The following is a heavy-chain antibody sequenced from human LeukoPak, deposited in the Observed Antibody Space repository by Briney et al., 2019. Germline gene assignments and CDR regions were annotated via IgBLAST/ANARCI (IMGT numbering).Heavy chain of an antibody. CDR1: GASISSYD. Sequence: PSETLSLTCIVSGASISSYDWSWIRQPPGKALEWIGYISHSGSTNYNPSLKSRVTISTDTSKNQFSLKLSSVTAADTAVYYCARGSSGYYPYWGRGTLVTVSS. V-gene: IGHV4-59*01. CDR3: ARGSSGYYPY. D-gene: IGHD3-22*01. CDR2: ISHSGST. J-gene: IGHJ4*02.